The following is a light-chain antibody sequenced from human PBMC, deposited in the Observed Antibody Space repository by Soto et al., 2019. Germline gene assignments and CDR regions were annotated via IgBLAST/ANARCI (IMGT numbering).Light chain of an antibody. V-gene: IGKV3-15*01. CDR3: LHYYEWPRWT. CDR1: QSISNN. J-gene: IGKJ1*01. Sequence: ELVMTPSPATLSVSPGERATVSCRASQSISNNLAWYQQQPGQTPRLLIYGASTTATGIPARFSGSGTGTEFTLTISSLQSEDFAVYYCLHYYEWPRWTFGQGTKVDIK. CDR2: GAS.